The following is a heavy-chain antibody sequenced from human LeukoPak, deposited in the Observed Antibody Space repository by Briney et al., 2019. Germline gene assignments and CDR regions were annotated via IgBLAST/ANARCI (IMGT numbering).Heavy chain of an antibody. CDR2: TIPILGIA. V-gene: IGHV1-69*04. Sequence: GSSVKVSCKASGGTFSSYAISWVRQAPGQGLEWMGRTIPILGIANYAQKFQGRVTITADKSTSTAYMELSSLRSEDTAVYYCAREYSSGYFDYWGQGTLVTVSS. J-gene: IGHJ4*02. D-gene: IGHD6-19*01. CDR3: AREYSSGYFDY. CDR1: GGTFSSYA.